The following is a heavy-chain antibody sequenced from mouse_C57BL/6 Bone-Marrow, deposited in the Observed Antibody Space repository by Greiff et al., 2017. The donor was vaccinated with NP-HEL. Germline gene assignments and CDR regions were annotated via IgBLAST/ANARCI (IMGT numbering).Heavy chain of an antibody. D-gene: IGHD2-1*01. CDR1: GFTFSDYY. CDR2: INYDGSST. J-gene: IGHJ1*03. CDR3: ARDLRPYGNYLHWYFDV. Sequence: EVQVVESEGGLVQPGSSMKLSCTASGFTFSDYYMAWVRQVPEKGLEWVANINYDGSSTYYLDSLKSRFIISRDNAKNILYLQMSSLKSEDTATYYCARDLRPYGNYLHWYFDVWGTGTTVTVSS. V-gene: IGHV5-16*01.